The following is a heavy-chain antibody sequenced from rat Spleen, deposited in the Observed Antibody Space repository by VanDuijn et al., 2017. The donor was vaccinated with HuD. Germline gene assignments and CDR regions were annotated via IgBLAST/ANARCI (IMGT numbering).Heavy chain of an antibody. CDR2: ISTGGGNT. D-gene: IGHD1-1*01. J-gene: IGHJ2*01. CDR1: GFTFSNYD. Sequence: EVQLVESGGGLVQPGRSLKLSCAASGFTFSNYDMAWVRQAPTKGLEWVASISTGGGNTYYRDSVKGRFTISRDNAKSTLYLQMDSLRSEDTATYYCTTGGYYSGDLFDYWGQGVMVTVSS. V-gene: IGHV5S23*01. CDR3: TTGGYYSGDLFDY.